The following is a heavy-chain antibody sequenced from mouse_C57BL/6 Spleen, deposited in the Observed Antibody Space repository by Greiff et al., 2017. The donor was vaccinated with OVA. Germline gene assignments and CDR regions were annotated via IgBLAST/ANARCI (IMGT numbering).Heavy chain of an antibody. D-gene: IGHD3-2*02. V-gene: IGHV5-6*02. CDR1: GFTFNSYG. CDR2: ISSGGSYT. J-gene: IGHJ3*01. CDR3: ARHGDSSGYPAWFAY. Sequence: EVKLEESGGDLVKPGGSLKLSCAASGFTFNSYGMSWVRQTPDKRLEWVATISSGGSYTYYPDSVKGRFTISRDNAKNTLYLQMSSLKSEDTAMYYCARHGDSSGYPAWFAYWGQGTLVTVSA.